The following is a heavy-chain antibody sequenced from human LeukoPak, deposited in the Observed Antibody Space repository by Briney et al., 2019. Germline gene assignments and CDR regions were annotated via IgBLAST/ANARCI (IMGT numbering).Heavy chain of an antibody. CDR2: IIPTFGTS. D-gene: IGHD3-10*01. CDR3: ARDYYGSGRDFTYYYYGMDV. CDR1: GGTFSSYA. J-gene: IGHJ6*04. Sequence: SVKVSCKASGGTFSSYAISWVRQAPGQGLEWMGGIIPTFGTSNYAQKFQGRVTITADKSTSTAYMELSSLRSEGTAVYYCARDYYGSGRDFTYYYYGMDVWGKGTTVTVSS. V-gene: IGHV1-69*06.